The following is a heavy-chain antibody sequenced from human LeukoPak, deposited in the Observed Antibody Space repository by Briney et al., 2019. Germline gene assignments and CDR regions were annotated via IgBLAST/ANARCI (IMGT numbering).Heavy chain of an antibody. Sequence: SGGSLRLSCAASGFTFSSYWMTWARQAPGKGLEWVANIKQDESEKYYGDSVRGRFIISRDNAQNSLYLQMNSLRAEDTAVYYCARDNGYFSADYWGQGTLVTVSS. CDR1: GFTFSSYW. D-gene: IGHD3-22*01. J-gene: IGHJ4*02. CDR3: ARDNGYFSADY. V-gene: IGHV3-7*01. CDR2: IKQDESEK.